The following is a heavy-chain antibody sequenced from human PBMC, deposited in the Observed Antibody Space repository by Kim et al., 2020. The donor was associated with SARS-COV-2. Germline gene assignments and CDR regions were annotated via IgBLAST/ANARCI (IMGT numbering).Heavy chain of an antibody. D-gene: IGHD1-26*01. CDR2: DGGAT. J-gene: IGHJ4*02. CDR3: TSGHGRI. V-gene: IGHV3-15*05. Sequence: DGGATDYTAPVKGRFMIARDDSENTLYLQMNSLKTEDTAVYYCTSGHGRIWGQGTLVTVSS.